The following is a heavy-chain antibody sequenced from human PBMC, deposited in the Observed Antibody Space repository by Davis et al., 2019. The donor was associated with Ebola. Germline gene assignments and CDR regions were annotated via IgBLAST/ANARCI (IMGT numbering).Heavy chain of an antibody. CDR1: GFTFSSYA. V-gene: IGHV4-34*01. CDR3: ARTDYGDIDAFDI. CDR2: INHSGST. J-gene: IGHJ3*02. D-gene: IGHD4-17*01. Sequence: ESLKISCAASGFTFSSYAMSWIRQPPGKGLEWIGEINHSGSTNYKSSLKSRVTISVDTSKNQFSLKLTSVTAADTAVYYCARTDYGDIDAFDIWGQGTMVTVSS.